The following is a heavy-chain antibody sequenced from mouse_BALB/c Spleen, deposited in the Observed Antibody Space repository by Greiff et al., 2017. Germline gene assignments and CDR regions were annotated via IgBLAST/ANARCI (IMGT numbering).Heavy chain of an antibody. CDR3: AREYALRPTFDD. D-gene: IGHD1-1*01. Sequence: EVQREESGGGLVQPGGSRKLSCAASGFTFSSFGMHWVRQAPEKGLEWVAYISSGSSTIYYADTVKGRFTISRDNPKNTLFLQMTSLRSEDTAMYYCAREYALRPTFDDWGQGTTLTVSS. CDR2: ISSGSSTI. J-gene: IGHJ2*01. V-gene: IGHV5-17*02. CDR1: GFTFSSFG.